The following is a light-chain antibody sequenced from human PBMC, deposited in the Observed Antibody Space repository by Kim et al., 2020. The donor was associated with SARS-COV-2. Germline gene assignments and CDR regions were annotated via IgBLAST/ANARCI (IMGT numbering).Light chain of an antibody. V-gene: IGKV3-20*01. Sequence: EIVLTQSPGTLSLSPGERATLSCRASQSVSSSYLAWHQQKPGQAPRLLMYGASSRATGIPDRFSGSGSGTDFTLTISRLEPEDFAIYYCQQYGSSPWTFGQGTKVDIK. CDR3: QQYGSSPWT. CDR1: QSVSSSY. J-gene: IGKJ1*01. CDR2: GAS.